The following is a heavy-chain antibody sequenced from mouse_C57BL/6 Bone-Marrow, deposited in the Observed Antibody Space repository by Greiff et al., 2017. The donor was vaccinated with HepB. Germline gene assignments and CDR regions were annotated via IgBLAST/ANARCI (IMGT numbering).Heavy chain of an antibody. Sequence: QVQLQQSGAELVRPGSSVKLSCKASGYTFTSYWMDWVKQRPGQGLEWIGNIYPSDSETHYNQKFKDKATLTVDKSSSTAYMQLSSLTSEDSAVYYCARGLWLRDYWGQGTTLTVSS. D-gene: IGHD2-2*01. CDR1: GYTFTSYW. V-gene: IGHV1-61*01. CDR3: ARGLWLRDY. CDR2: IYPSDSET. J-gene: IGHJ2*01.